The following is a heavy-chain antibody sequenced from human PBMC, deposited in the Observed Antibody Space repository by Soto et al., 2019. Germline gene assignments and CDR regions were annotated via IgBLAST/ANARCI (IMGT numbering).Heavy chain of an antibody. D-gene: IGHD5-18*01. CDR3: ARSYGSCFDY. CDR1: GGSISSYY. CDR2: IYYSGST. V-gene: IGHV4-59*08. Sequence: QVQLQESGPGLVKPSETLSLTCTVSGGSISSYYWSWIRQPPGKGLEWIGYIYYSGSTNYNPSLKRRVTRSVDTSKNQFSLKLSSVTAADTAVYFSARSYGSCFDYWGQGTLVTVST. J-gene: IGHJ4*02.